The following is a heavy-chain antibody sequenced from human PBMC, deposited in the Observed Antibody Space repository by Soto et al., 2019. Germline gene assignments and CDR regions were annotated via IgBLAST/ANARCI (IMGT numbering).Heavy chain of an antibody. CDR3: ARYIPGVRYYGMDV. CDR2: IGESGTPT. D-gene: IGHD2-2*01. CDR1: GFTFSSYA. V-gene: IGHV3-23*01. J-gene: IGHJ6*02. Sequence: EVQLLESGGGLVQPGGSLRLSCAAPGFTFSSYAMKWVRQAPGKGLEWVSLIGESGTPTYYADSVKGRFAISRDNSRNTLFLEMYSLRAEDTAVYYCARYIPGVRYYGMDVWGQGTSVTVSS.